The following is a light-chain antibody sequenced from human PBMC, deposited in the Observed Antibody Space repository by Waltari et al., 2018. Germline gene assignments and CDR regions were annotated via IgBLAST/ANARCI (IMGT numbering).Light chain of an antibody. CDR3: QQYNNYPIT. CDR2: GAY. Sequence: DVQMTQSPSSLSASVGDSVTITCRASQNINRWLAWYQQKPEKRPKSLIDGAYSLHSGVPSRFSGSGSGTECTLTISSLQPEDFATYYCQQYNNYPITFGQGTRLEIK. J-gene: IGKJ5*01. CDR1: QNINRW. V-gene: IGKV1D-16*01.